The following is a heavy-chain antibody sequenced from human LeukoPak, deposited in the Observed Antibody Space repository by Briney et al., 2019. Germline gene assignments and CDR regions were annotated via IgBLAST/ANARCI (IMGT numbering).Heavy chain of an antibody. J-gene: IGHJ4*02. CDR1: GFTFSDYY. Sequence: GGSLRLSCAASGFTFSDYYMRWIRPAPGKGREWVSYISSSGSTIYYADSVKGRFTISRDNAKNSLYLQMNSLRAEDTAVYYCARDQGGAARHFDYWGQGTLVTVSS. CDR2: ISSSGSTI. D-gene: IGHD6-6*01. V-gene: IGHV3-11*01. CDR3: ARDQGGAARHFDY.